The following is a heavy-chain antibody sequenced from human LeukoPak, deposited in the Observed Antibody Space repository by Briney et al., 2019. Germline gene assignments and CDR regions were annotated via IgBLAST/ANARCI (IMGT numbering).Heavy chain of an antibody. D-gene: IGHD3-10*01. V-gene: IGHV1-18*01. Sequence: ASVKVSRKASGGTFSSYAISWVRQAPGQGLEWMGWISAYNGNTNYAQKLQGRVTMTTDTSTSTAYMELRSLRSDDTAVYYCARALGSGSQDDYWGQGTLVTVSS. J-gene: IGHJ4*02. CDR1: GGTFSSYA. CDR2: ISAYNGNT. CDR3: ARALGSGSQDDY.